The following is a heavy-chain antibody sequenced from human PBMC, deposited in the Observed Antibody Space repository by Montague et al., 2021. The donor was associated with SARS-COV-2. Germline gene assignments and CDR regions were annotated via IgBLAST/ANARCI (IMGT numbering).Heavy chain of an antibody. J-gene: IGHJ5*02. CDR3: ARRITMVRGVTKRNNWFDP. D-gene: IGHD3-10*01. CDR2: ILHSGST. Sequence: SETLSLTCAVSGGFISSDNWWSWVRQSPGKGLEWIGEILHSGSTXXNPXXXSRVTMSVDKSKNDFSLKLSPVTAADTAMYYCARRITMVRGVTKRNNWFDPWGRGILVTVSS. CDR1: GGFISSDNW. V-gene: IGHV4-4*02.